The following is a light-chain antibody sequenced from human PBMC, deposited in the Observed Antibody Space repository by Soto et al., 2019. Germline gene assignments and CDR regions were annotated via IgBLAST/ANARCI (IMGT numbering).Light chain of an antibody. V-gene: IGKV3-11*01. CDR3: QQRGYPFT. CDR1: QNVRTY. J-gene: IGKJ3*01. CDR2: DAS. Sequence: EIVLTQSPATLSSSPGERATLSCRASQNVRTYLAWYQQKPGQAPRLLIFDASNRATGIPARFTGSGSGTDFTLTISSLEPEDFAVYYCQQRGYPFTFGPGTKVDIK.